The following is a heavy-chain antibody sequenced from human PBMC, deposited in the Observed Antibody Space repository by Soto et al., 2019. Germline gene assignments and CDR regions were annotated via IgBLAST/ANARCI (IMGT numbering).Heavy chain of an antibody. J-gene: IGHJ4*02. V-gene: IGHV3-30*18. CDR1: GFTFNIYG. CDR2: ISYDGSNQ. CDR3: AKDQASGQGSFDS. Sequence: PGGSLRLSCEDSGFTFNIYGMRRVGRAPDKVLEWVELISYDGSNQYYAYSVKGRFNISRDNSKNTLFLQMNSLRADDTAVYYCAKDQASGQGSFDSWGQGTLVTVSS.